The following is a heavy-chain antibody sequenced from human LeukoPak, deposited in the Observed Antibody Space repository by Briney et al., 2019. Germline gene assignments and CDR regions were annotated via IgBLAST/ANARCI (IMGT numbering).Heavy chain of an antibody. J-gene: IGHJ5*01. Sequence: GASVKVSCKASGYTFTSCGISWVRQAPGRGLEWMGWISAYNGNTNYAQKLQDRVTMTTDTSTSTAYMELRSLRCDDTAVYYCAKESTVTPGNVNWFDSWGQGTLVTVSS. CDR1: GYTFTSCG. D-gene: IGHD4-17*01. CDR3: AKESTVTPGNVNWFDS. V-gene: IGHV1-18*01. CDR2: ISAYNGNT.